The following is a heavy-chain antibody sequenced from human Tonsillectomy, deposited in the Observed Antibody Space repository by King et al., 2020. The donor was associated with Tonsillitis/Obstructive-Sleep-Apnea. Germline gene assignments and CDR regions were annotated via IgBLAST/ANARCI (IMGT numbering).Heavy chain of an antibody. CDR3: ARVDQFNGDYTKFDY. CDR1: GYTFPIYG. CDR2: ISAYKGNT. Sequence: HVQLVESGAEVKKPGASVKVSCKTSGYTFPIYGITWVRQAPGQGLEWMGWISAYKGNTNYAQKLQGRVTMTTDKSTSTAYMELRSLRSDDTAVYYCARVDQFNGDYTKFDYWGQGTLVTVSS. V-gene: IGHV1-18*01. J-gene: IGHJ4*02. D-gene: IGHD4-17*01.